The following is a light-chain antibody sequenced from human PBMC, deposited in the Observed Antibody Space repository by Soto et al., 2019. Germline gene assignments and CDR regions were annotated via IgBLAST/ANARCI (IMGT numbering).Light chain of an antibody. CDR1: QSLSGN. J-gene: IGKJ1*01. Sequence: EIVMTQSPATLAGSPGETVTLSCRASQSLSGNLAWYQQKPGQAPRLLIFRASTRATGVPARFSGRGSGTEFTLTISGLQSEDFAVYYCQQYSKWLPWTFGPGTKV. V-gene: IGKV3-15*01. CDR2: RAS. CDR3: QQYSKWLPWT.